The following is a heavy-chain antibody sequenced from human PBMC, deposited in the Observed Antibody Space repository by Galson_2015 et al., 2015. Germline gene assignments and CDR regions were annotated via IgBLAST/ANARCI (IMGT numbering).Heavy chain of an antibody. CDR2: ISYDGSNK. J-gene: IGHJ6*02. V-gene: IGHV3-30*18. Sequence: SLRLSCAASGFTFSSYGMHWVRQAPGKGLEWVAVISYDGSNKYYADSVKGRFTISRDNSKSTLYLQMNSLRAEDTAVYYCAKDRVVVPAAPYYYGMDVWGQGTTVTVSS. CDR3: AKDRVVVPAAPYYYGMDV. CDR1: GFTFSSYG. D-gene: IGHD2-2*01.